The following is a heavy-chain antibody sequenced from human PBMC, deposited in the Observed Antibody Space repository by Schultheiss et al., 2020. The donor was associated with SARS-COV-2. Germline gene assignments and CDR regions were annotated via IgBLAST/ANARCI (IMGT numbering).Heavy chain of an antibody. CDR2: ISYDGSNK. Sequence: LSLTCAVYGGSFSGYYWSWIRQPPGKGLEWVAVISYDGSNKYYADSVKGRFTISRDNSKNTLYLQMNSLRAEDTAVYFCTTLWLWSGWDWGQGTLVTVSS. D-gene: IGHD3-3*01. CDR3: TTLWLWSGWD. CDR1: GGSFSGYY. V-gene: IGHV3-30*16. J-gene: IGHJ4*02.